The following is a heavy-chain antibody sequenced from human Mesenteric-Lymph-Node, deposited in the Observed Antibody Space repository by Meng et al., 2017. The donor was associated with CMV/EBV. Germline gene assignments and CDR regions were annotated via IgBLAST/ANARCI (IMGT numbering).Heavy chain of an antibody. Sequence: GGSLRLSCAASGFNFNDYAMNWVRQAPGKGLEWVSSITTGGDYVFYADSVRGRFIISRDNAKNSLYLQMNSLKAEETAVYYCAREPSHAAFDIWGQGTVVTVSS. V-gene: IGHV3-21*06. J-gene: IGHJ3*02. CDR3: AREPSHAAFDI. CDR1: GFNFNDYA. CDR2: ITTGGDYV.